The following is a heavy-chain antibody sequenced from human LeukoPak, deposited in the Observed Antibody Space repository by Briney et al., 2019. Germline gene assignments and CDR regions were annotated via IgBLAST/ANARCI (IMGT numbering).Heavy chain of an antibody. V-gene: IGHV4-34*01. CDR3: ARGQGTVTTH. D-gene: IGHD4-11*01. CDR2: INHSGSA. CDR1: GGSFSGYY. J-gene: IGHJ4*02. Sequence: SETLSLTCAVSGGSFSGYYWTWLRQPPGKGLEWIGEINHSGSANYNPSLMSRVTISLDTSKNHFSLNLSSVTAADTAVYYCARGQGTVTTHWGQGTLVTVSS.